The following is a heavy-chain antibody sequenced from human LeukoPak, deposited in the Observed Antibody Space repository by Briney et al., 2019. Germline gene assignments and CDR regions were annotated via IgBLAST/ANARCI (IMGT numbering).Heavy chain of an antibody. CDR2: INHSGST. CDR1: GGSFSGYY. CDR3: ARGYYYMDV. Sequence: KPSETLSLTCTVYGGSFSGYYWSWIRQPPRKGLEWIGEINHSGSTNYNPSLKSRVTISVDTSKNQFSLKLSSVTAADTAVYYCARGYYYMDVWGKGTTVTVSS. J-gene: IGHJ6*03. V-gene: IGHV4-34*01.